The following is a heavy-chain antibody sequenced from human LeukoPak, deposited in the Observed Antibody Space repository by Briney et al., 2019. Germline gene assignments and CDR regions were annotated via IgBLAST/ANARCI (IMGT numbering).Heavy chain of an antibody. CDR3: ARAGWFGDFYYFDY. J-gene: IGHJ4*02. CDR1: GYTFTSYD. V-gene: IGHV1-8*01. CDR2: MNPNSGNT. D-gene: IGHD3-10*01. Sequence: ASVKVSCKASGYTFTSYDINWVRQATGQGLEWMGWMNPNSGNTGYAQKFQGRVTMTRNTSISTAYMELSSLRSEDTAVYYCARAGWFGDFYYFDYWGQGTLVTVSS.